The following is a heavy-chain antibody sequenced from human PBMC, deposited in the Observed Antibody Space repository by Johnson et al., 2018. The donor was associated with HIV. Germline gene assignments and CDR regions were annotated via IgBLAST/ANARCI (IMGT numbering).Heavy chain of an antibody. CDR3: ARDPFPRFYAFDV. J-gene: IGHJ3*01. CDR2: IYGGGIP. V-gene: IGHV3-66*01. CDR1: GFNVSSDY. Sequence: VQLVESGGGLVQPGGSLRLSCAASGFNVSSDYMNWVRQVPGKGLEWVSLIYGGGIPYNADSVKGRFTISRDNFKNTLYLQMNSLRVEDTAVYYCARDPFPRFYAFDVWGQGTMVTVSS.